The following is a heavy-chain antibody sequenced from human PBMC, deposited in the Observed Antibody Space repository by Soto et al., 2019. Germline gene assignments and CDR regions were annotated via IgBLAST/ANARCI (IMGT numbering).Heavy chain of an antibody. V-gene: IGHV4-34*01. CDR1: GGSFSDYY. Sequence: QVRLQQWGAGLLKPSETLPLTCAVYGGSFSDYYWSWIRQPPGKGLEWIGEINHSGSTNYNTSLKSRVTISVDTSKNQFSLKLNSVTAADKAVYYCAREVPSRYFDLWGRGTPVTVSS. J-gene: IGHJ2*01. CDR3: AREVPSRYFDL. D-gene: IGHD3-10*01. CDR2: INHSGST.